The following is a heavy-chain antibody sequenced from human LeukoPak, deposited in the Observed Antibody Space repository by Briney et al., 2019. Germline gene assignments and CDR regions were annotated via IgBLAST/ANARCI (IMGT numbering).Heavy chain of an antibody. CDR1: GFTFSSYG. CDR3: AREEGVKPRIDAFDI. CDR2: IWYDGSNK. Sequence: PGGSLRLSCAASGFTFSSYGMHWVRQAPGKGLEWVAVIWYDGSNKYYADSVKGRFTISRDNSKNTLYLQMNSLRAEDTAVYYCAREEGVKPRIDAFDIWGQGTMVIVSS. D-gene: IGHD1-14*01. V-gene: IGHV3-33*01. J-gene: IGHJ3*02.